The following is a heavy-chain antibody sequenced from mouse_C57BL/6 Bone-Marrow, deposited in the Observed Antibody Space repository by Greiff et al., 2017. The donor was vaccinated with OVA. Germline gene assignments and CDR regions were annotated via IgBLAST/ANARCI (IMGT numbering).Heavy chain of an antibody. J-gene: IGHJ4*01. Sequence: VQLVESGPGLVAPSQSLSITCTVSGFSLTSYAISWVRQPPGKGLEWLGVIWTGGGTNYNSALKSRLSISKDNSKSQDLLKMSRLQTDDTARYYCARERPRQLSAMDYWGQGTSVTVSS. CDR2: IWTGGGT. V-gene: IGHV2-9-1*01. D-gene: IGHD3-2*02. CDR1: GFSLTSYA. CDR3: ARERPRQLSAMDY.